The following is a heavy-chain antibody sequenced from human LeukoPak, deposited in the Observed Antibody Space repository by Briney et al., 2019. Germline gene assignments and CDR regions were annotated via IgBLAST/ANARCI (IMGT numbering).Heavy chain of an antibody. CDR2: ISGSGGST. CDR3: ARQLGYCSDGSCYFDY. Sequence: GGSLRLSCAASGFTVSSSYMSWVRQAPGKGLEWVSAISGSGGSTYYADSVKGRFTISRDNSKNTLYLQMNSLRAEDAAVYYCARQLGYCSDGSCYFDYWGQGTLVTVSS. CDR1: GFTVSSSY. J-gene: IGHJ4*02. V-gene: IGHV3-23*01. D-gene: IGHD2-15*01.